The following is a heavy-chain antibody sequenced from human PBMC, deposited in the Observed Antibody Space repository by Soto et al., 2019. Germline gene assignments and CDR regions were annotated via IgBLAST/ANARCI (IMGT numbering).Heavy chain of an antibody. CDR2: IGTAGDT. CDR1: GLPFSSYY. V-gene: IGHV3-13*04. Sequence: GGSLILSCAASGLPFSSYYMQWVRPAPGKGLEWVSAIGTAGDTYYPGSVKGRFTISRENAKNSLYLQMNSLRAGDTAVYYCARSPPGGYHYYYGMDVGGQGTTVTVSS. J-gene: IGHJ6*02. CDR3: ARSPPGGYHYYYGMDV. D-gene: IGHD3-22*01.